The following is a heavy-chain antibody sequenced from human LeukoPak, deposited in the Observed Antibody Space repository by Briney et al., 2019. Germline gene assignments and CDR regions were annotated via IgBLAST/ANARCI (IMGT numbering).Heavy chain of an antibody. V-gene: IGHV4-4*02. Sequence: SETLSLTCIVSGGSISSLNLWSWLRQPPGEGLEWIGEMYLGGTTNFNPSLKSRVTILIDKSKNQLSLQLTSVTAADTAVYYCAGLEGRYSTDWFYFFDYWGQGALVTVSS. CDR3: AGLEGRYSTDWFYFFDY. CDR2: MYLGGTT. D-gene: IGHD6-19*01. J-gene: IGHJ4*02. CDR1: GGSISSLNL.